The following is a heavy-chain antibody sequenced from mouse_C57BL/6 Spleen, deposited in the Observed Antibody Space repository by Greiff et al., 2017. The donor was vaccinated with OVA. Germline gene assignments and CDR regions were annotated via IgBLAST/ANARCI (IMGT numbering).Heavy chain of an antibody. Sequence: EVQLQESGGGLVKPGGSLKLSCAASGFTFSSYAMSWVRQTPEKRLEWVATISDGGSYTYYPDNVKGRFTISRDNAKNNLYLQMSHLKSEDTAMYYCARDRDDWGYFDYWGQGTTLTVSS. CDR1: GFTFSSYA. D-gene: IGHD2-4*01. CDR3: ARDRDDWGYFDY. V-gene: IGHV5-4*01. CDR2: ISDGGSYT. J-gene: IGHJ2*01.